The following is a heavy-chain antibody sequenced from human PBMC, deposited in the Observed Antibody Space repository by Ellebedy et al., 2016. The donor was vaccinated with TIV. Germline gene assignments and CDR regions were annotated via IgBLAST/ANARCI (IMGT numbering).Heavy chain of an antibody. J-gene: IGHJ6*02. CDR3: ARDGVDGMDV. Sequence: PSETLSLTCSVSGGPIRGYYGTWIRQTPGKGLEWIGNIDYSGSTKDNPSLKSRITIAIDRSKNQFSLNLRSASAADTAVYFCARDGVDGMDVWGQGTTVAVSS. CDR2: IDYSGST. CDR1: GGPIRGYY. V-gene: IGHV4-59*01. D-gene: IGHD2-15*01.